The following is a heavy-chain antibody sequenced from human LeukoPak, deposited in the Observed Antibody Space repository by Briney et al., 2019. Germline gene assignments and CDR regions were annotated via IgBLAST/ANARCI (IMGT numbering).Heavy chain of an antibody. D-gene: IGHD5-12*01. CDR1: GFTFDDYA. Sequence: GGSLRLSCAASGFTFDDYAMHWVRQAPGKGLEWVSGISWNSGSIGYADSVKGRFTISRDNAKNSLYLQMNSLRADDTALYYCAKDKLLDGRLRGYFDLWGRGTLVTVSS. CDR3: AKDKLLDGRLRGYFDL. V-gene: IGHV3-9*01. CDR2: ISWNSGSI. J-gene: IGHJ2*01.